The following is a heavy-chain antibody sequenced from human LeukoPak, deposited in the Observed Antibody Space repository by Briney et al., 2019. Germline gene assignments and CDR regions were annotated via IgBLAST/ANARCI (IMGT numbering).Heavy chain of an antibody. CDR2: IRQDGSDK. J-gene: IGHJ4*02. CDR1: GFTFSSFW. V-gene: IGHV3-7*01. D-gene: IGHD3-22*01. Sequence: GGSLRLSCAASGFTFSSFWMSWVRQAPGKGLEWVANIRQDGSDKYYVDSVKGRFTISRGNAKNSLYLQMNSLRAEGTAVYYCAREPYYYDSSGHDYWGQGTLVTVSS. CDR3: AREPYYYDSSGHDY.